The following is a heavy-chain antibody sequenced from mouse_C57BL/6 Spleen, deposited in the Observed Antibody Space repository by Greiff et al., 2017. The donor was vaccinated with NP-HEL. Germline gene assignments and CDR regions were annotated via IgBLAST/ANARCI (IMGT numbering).Heavy chain of an antibody. Sequence: VQLKESGGCLVKPGGSLKLSCAASGFTFSSYAMSWVRQTPEKRLEWVATISDGGSYTYYPDNVKGRFTISRDNAKNNLYLQMSHLKSEDTAMYYCARDRGYYSNFYWYFDVWGTGTTVTVSS. CDR3: ARDRGYYSNFYWYFDV. CDR2: ISDGGSYT. CDR1: GFTFSSYA. J-gene: IGHJ1*03. V-gene: IGHV5-4*01. D-gene: IGHD2-5*01.